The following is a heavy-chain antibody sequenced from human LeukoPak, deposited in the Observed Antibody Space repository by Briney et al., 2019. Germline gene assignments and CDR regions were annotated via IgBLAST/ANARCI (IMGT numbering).Heavy chain of an antibody. CDR3: ARDYWNYFDY. CDR2: INPDGRNE. V-gene: IGHV3-7*01. J-gene: IGHJ4*01. Sequence: GGSLRLSCAVSGFSFSYSWMSWVRQAPGKGLEWVATINPDGRNEYYLDSMRGRFTISRDNAKNSLYLQLDSLRAEDTAVYYCARDYWNYFDYWGQGTLVTVST. D-gene: IGHD1-1*01. CDR1: GFSFSYSW.